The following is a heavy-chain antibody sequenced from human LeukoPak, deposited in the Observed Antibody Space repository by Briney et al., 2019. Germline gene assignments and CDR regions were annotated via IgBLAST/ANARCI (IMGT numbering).Heavy chain of an antibody. Sequence: GGSLRLSCAASGFTFSSYAMSWVRQAPGKGLEWVSAISGSGGSTYYADSVKGRFTISRDNSKNTLYLQMNSLRAEDTAVYCCARERESTYSSSSYFDYWGQGTLVTVSS. CDR3: ARERESTYSSSSYFDY. CDR1: GFTFSSYA. J-gene: IGHJ4*02. CDR2: ISGSGGST. D-gene: IGHD6-13*01. V-gene: IGHV3-23*01.